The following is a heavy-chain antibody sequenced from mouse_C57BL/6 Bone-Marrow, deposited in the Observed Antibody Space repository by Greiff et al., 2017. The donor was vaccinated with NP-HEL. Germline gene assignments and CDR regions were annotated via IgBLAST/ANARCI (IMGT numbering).Heavy chain of an antibody. Sequence: VQLQQSRAELVRPGASVKLSCTASGFNIKDYYMHWVKQRPEQGLEWIGRIDPEDGDTEYAPKFQGKATMTADTSSNTAYLQLSSLTSEDTAVYYCTPYGSSHWYFDVWGTGTTVTVSS. CDR2: IDPEDGDT. CDR1: GFNIKDYY. CDR3: TPYGSSHWYFDV. J-gene: IGHJ1*03. V-gene: IGHV14-1*01. D-gene: IGHD1-1*01.